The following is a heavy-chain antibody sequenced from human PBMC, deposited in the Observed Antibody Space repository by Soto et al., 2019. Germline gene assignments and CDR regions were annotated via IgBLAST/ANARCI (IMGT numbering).Heavy chain of an antibody. V-gene: IGHV1-69*13. CDR1: GGTSSSYA. CDR3: ARGGSLDYYDSSGYYYFDY. D-gene: IGHD3-22*01. Sequence: GASVKVSCKASGGTSSSYAISWVRQAPGQGLEWMGGIIPIFGTANYAQKFQGRVTITADESTSTAYMELSSLRSEDTAVYYCARGGSLDYYDSSGYYYFDYWGQGTLVTVSS. J-gene: IGHJ4*02. CDR2: IIPIFGTA.